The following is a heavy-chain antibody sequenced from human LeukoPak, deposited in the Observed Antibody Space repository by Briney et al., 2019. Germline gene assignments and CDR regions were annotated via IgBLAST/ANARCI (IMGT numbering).Heavy chain of an antibody. D-gene: IGHD6-19*01. CDR1: GYTFTGYY. V-gene: IGHV1-2*06. CDR2: INPNSGGT. CDR3: ARNSWLANGDFLDY. J-gene: IGHJ4*02. Sequence: ASVKVSCKASGYTFTGYYMHWVRQAPGQGLELMGRINPNSGGTNYAQNFQGRVTMTRDTSISTAYMELSSLRSDDTAVYYCARNSWLANGDFLDYWGQGTLVTVSS.